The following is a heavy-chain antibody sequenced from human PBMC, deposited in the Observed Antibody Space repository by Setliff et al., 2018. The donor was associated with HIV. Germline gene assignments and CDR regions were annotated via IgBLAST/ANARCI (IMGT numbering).Heavy chain of an antibody. CDR1: GYTFTDYY. V-gene: IGHV1-2*02. J-gene: IGHJ1*01. D-gene: IGHD2-15*01. CDR2: INGGNGNT. Sequence: ASVKVSCKASGYTFTDYYIHWVRQAPGQGLEWMGWINGGNGNTKYSQKFQGRVTMTEDTSTDTAYMELSSLRSEDTAVYYCATPGWVAAPREYFQHWGQGTLVTVSS. CDR3: ATPGWVAAPREYFQH.